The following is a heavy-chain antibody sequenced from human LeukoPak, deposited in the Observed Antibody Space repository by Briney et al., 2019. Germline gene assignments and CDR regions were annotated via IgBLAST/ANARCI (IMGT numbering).Heavy chain of an antibody. CDR3: AREPGSNWGSSGAFDF. V-gene: IGHV3-20*04. CDR1: GFTFDDYG. Sequence: GGSLRLSCAASGFTFDDYGMSWVRQAPGKGLEWVSGINWNGGSTGYADSVKGRFTISRDNAKNTLYLQMNSLRAEDTAVYYCAREPGSNWGSSGAFDFWGQGTMVTVSS. CDR2: INWNGGST. J-gene: IGHJ3*01. D-gene: IGHD7-27*01.